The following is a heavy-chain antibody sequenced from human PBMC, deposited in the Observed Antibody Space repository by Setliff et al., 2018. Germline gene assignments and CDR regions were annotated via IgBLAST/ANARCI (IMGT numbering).Heavy chain of an antibody. CDR1: GYTFTGQY. D-gene: IGHD4-17*01. CDR2: INPSSGGI. CDR3: ARESVEMTTSTRSGFDY. Sequence: ASVKVSCKASGYTFTGQYVHWVRQAPGQGLEWMGWINPSSGGISYAQKLQGRVIMTRDTSTSTVYMEVSRLRSEDTAVYHCARESVEMTTSTRSGFDYWGQGTLVTVSS. V-gene: IGHV1-46*04. J-gene: IGHJ4*02.